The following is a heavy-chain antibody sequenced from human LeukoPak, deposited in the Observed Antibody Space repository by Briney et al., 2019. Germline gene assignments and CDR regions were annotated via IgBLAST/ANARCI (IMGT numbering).Heavy chain of an antibody. Sequence: QAGGSLRLSCASSGFTFSSYSMNWVRQAPGKGLEWVSYISSSSSTIYYADSVKGRFTISRDNAKNSLYLQMNSLRAEDTAVYYCARGGGIGDFWSGLYYYYMDVWGKGTTVTVSS. CDR3: ARGGGIGDFWSGLYYYYMDV. D-gene: IGHD3-3*01. V-gene: IGHV3-48*04. CDR1: GFTFSSYS. J-gene: IGHJ6*03. CDR2: ISSSSSTI.